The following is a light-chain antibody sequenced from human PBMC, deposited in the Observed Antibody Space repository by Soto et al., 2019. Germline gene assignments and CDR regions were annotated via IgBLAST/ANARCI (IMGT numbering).Light chain of an antibody. CDR3: QQYGSSPQT. CDR1: QSVSSSY. J-gene: IGKJ1*01. CDR2: GAS. V-gene: IGKV3-20*01. Sequence: EIVLTQSPGTLSLSPGERATLSCRASQSVSSSYLAWYQQKPGQAPRLLIYGASSRATGIPDRFSGSGSGTDFTLPISKLEAEDFAVYYCQQYGSSPQTFGQGTKVDIK.